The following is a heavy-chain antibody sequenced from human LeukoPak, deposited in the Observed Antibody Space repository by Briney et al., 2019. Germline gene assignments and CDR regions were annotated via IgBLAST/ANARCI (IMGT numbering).Heavy chain of an antibody. Sequence: GGSLRLSCAASGFTFSSYGMHWVRQAPGKGLEWVAVISYDGSNKYYADSVKGRFTISRDNSKNTRYLQMNSLRAEDTAVYYCATGRAFDIWGQGTMVTVSS. CDR1: GFTFSSYG. V-gene: IGHV3-30*03. D-gene: IGHD3-10*01. J-gene: IGHJ3*02. CDR3: ATGRAFDI. CDR2: ISYDGSNK.